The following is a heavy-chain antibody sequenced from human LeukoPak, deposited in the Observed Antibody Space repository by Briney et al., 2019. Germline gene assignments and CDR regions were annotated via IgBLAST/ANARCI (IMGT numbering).Heavy chain of an antibody. CDR1: GYTFTGYY. J-gene: IGHJ4*02. D-gene: IGHD2-21*01. V-gene: IGHV1-2*02. CDR2: INPNSGGT. Sequence: ASVKVSCKASGYTFTGYYMHWVRQAPGQGLEWMGWINPNSGGTNYAQKFQGRVTMARDTSISTAYMELSRLRSDDTAVYYCARSYCGGDCYQIDYWGQGTLVTVSS. CDR3: ARSYCGGDCYQIDY.